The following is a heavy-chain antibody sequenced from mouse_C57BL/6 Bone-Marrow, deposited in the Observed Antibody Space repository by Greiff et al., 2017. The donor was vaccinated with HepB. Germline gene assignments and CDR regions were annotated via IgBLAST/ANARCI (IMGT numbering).Heavy chain of an antibody. Sequence: QVQLQQPGAELVMPGASVKLSCKASGYTFTSYWMHWVKQRPGQGLEWIGEIDPSDSYTNYNQKFKGKSTLTVDKSSSTAYMQLISLTSEDSAVYYCAREETAQASYYLDYWGQGTTLTVSS. CDR3: AREETAQASYYLDY. CDR2: IDPSDSYT. J-gene: IGHJ2*01. V-gene: IGHV1-69*01. CDR1: GYTFTSYW. D-gene: IGHD3-2*02.